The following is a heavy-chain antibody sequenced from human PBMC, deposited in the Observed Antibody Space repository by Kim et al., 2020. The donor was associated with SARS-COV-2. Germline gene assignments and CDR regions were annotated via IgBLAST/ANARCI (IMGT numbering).Heavy chain of an antibody. CDR1: GYTFTSYY. CDR3: AREKYCPVEMATIKGGNQCAFDI. J-gene: IGHJ3*02. Sequence: ASVKVSCKASGYTFTSYYMHWVRQAPGQGLEWMGIINPSGGSTSYAQKFQGRVTMTRDTSTSTVYMELSSLRSEDTAVYYCAREKYCPVEMATIKGGNQCAFDIWGQGTMVTVSS. V-gene: IGHV1-46*01. CDR2: INPSGGST. D-gene: IGHD5-12*01.